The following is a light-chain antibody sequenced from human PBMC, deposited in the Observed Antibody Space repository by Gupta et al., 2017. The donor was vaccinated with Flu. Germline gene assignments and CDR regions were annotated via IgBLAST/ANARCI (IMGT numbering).Light chain of an antibody. CDR1: QGISTW. V-gene: IGKV1-12*01. J-gene: IGKJ4*01. Sequence: DIQMTQSPPSVSASVGDRVTITCRASQGISTWLAWYQQKPGTAPNLLIYGASTLQSGVPSRFSGSGSGTDFTLTISSLQPEDFASYFCQQTNSFPFTFGGGTKVEIK. CDR3: QQTNSFPFT. CDR2: GAS.